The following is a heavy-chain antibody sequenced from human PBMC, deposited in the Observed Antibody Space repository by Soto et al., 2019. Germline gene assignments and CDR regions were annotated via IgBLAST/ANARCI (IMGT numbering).Heavy chain of an antibody. CDR3: AKILSTMTTYYYGMDV. Sequence: GGSLRLSXAASGFSFSTYPMVWVRQAPGKRLEAVSSISGSGGKTYYKDSVKGRFTISRDNSKNTVDLQMNSLRPEDTAVYYCAKILSTMTTYYYGMDVWGQGTTVTVSS. CDR1: GFSFSTYP. CDR2: ISGSGGKT. J-gene: IGHJ6*02. D-gene: IGHD4-17*01. V-gene: IGHV3-23*01.